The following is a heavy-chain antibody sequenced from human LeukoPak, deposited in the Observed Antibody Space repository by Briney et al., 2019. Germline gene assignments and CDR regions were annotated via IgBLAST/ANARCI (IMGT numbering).Heavy chain of an antibody. V-gene: IGHV3-7*01. CDR2: IKQDGSEK. D-gene: IGHD2-8*01. CDR1: GFTFSSYW. CDR3: VRANAQPLQGGFQY. J-gene: IGHJ4*02. Sequence: GGSLRLSCAASGFTFSSYWMSWVRQAPGKGLEWVANIKQDGSEKYYVDSVKGRFAISRDNAKNPLYLQMNSLREEDTAVYYCVRANAQPLQGGFQYWGQGPLVTVSS.